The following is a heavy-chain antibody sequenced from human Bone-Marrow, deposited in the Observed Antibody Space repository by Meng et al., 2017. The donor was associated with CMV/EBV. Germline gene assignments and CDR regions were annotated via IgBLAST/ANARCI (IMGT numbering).Heavy chain of an antibody. CDR3: ARIQPYYYGSGSYFDY. D-gene: IGHD3-10*01. CDR2: IDWDDDK. Sequence: SGPTLVKPTQTLTLTCTFSGFSLSTSGMRVSWIRQPPGKALEWLARIDWDDDKFYSTSLKTRLNISKDTSKNQVVLTMTNMDPVDTATYYCARIQPYYYGSGSYFDYWGQGTLVTVSS. J-gene: IGHJ4*02. CDR1: GFSLSTSGMR. V-gene: IGHV2-70D*14.